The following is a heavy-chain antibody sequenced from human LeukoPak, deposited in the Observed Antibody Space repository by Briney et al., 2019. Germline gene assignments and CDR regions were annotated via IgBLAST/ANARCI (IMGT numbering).Heavy chain of an antibody. J-gene: IGHJ4*02. CDR1: GFTFSSYS. CDR2: ISSSSSYI. D-gene: IGHD6-19*01. V-gene: IGHV3-21*01. Sequence: GGSLRLSCAASGFTFSSYSMNWVRQAPGKGMEWVSSISSSSSYIYYADSVKGRFTISRDNAKNSLYLQMNSLRAEDTAVYYCAGGRYSSGWGADYWGQGTLVTVSS. CDR3: AGGRYSSGWGADY.